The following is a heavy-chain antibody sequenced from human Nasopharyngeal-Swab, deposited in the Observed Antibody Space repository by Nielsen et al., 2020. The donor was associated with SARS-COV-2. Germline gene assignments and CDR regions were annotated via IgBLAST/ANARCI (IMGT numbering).Heavy chain of an antibody. CDR3: VRNMDV. Sequence: GGSLRLSCAASGFTFSSYEMTWVRQAPGKGLEWVANLNKDGSETYYVDSVKGRFTISRDNAKNSLFLQMNTLRGEDTAVYYCVRNMDVWGQGTTVTVSS. J-gene: IGHJ6*02. CDR2: LNKDGSET. CDR1: GFTFSSYE. V-gene: IGHV3-7*01.